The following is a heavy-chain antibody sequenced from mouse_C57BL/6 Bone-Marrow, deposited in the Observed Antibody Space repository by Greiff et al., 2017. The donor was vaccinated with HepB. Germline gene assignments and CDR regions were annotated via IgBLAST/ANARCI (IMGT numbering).Heavy chain of an antibody. V-gene: IGHV1-15*01. CDR3: TRQGGSSYVDY. D-gene: IGHD1-1*01. CDR2: IDPETGGT. CDR1: GYTFTDYE. J-gene: IGHJ2*01. Sequence: QVHVKQSGAELVRPGASVTLSCKASGYTFTDYEMHWVKQTPVHGLEWIGAIDPETGGTAYNQKFKGKAILTADKSSSTAYMELRSLTSEDSAVYYCTRQGGSSYVDYWGQGTTLTVSS.